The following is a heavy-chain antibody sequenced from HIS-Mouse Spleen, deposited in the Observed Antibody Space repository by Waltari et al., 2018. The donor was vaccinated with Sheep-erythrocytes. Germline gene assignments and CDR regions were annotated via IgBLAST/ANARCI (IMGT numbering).Heavy chain of an antibody. Sequence: QLQLQESGPGLVKPSETLSLTCTVSGGSISSSSYYWGWIRQPPGKGLEWIGSIYYSGSTYTNPSLKSRVTISVDTSKTQFSLKLSSVTAADTAVYYCARPGGGDDAFDILGQGTMVTVSS. J-gene: IGHJ3*02. CDR2: IYYSGST. CDR1: GGSISSSSYY. D-gene: IGHD3-16*01. CDR3: ARPGGGDDAFDI. V-gene: IGHV4-39*01.